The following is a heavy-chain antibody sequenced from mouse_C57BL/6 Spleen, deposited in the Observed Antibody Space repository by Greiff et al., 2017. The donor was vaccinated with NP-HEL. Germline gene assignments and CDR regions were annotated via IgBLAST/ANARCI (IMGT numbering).Heavy chain of an antibody. D-gene: IGHD2-12*01. CDR3: ARLGYSEGWFAY. CDR1: GYTFTSYW. Sequence: QVQLQQPGTELVKPGASVKLSCKASGYTFTSYWMHWVKQRPGQGLEWIGNINPSNGGTNYNEKFKSKATLTVDRSSSTAYMQLSSLTSEDSAVYYCARLGYSEGWFAYWGQGTLVTVSA. CDR2: INPSNGGT. V-gene: IGHV1-53*01. J-gene: IGHJ3*01.